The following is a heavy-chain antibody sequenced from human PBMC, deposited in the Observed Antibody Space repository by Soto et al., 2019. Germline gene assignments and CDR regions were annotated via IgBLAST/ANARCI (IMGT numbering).Heavy chain of an antibody. Sequence: PSETLSLTCAVSGGSISSSNWWSWVRQPPGKGLEWIGEINHSGSTNYNPSLKSRVTISVDTSKNQFSLKLSSVTAADTAVYYCARYSNSYYFDYWGQGTLVTVSS. CDR3: ARYSNSYYFDY. J-gene: IGHJ4*02. CDR1: GGSISSSNW. D-gene: IGHD4-4*01. V-gene: IGHV4-4*02. CDR2: INHSGST.